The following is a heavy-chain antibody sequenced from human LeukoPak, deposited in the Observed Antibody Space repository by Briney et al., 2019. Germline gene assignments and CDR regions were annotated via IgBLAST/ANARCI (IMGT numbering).Heavy chain of an antibody. Sequence: PGGSLRLSCAASGFTFSSYSMNWVRQAPGKGLEWVSSISSSSSYIYYADSVKGRFTISRDNAKNSLYLQMNSLRAEDKAVYYCARDPKSSGWYGPYYFDYWGQGTLVTVSS. CDR2: ISSSSSYI. J-gene: IGHJ4*02. CDR1: GFTFSSYS. V-gene: IGHV3-21*01. CDR3: ARDPKSSGWYGPYYFDY. D-gene: IGHD6-19*01.